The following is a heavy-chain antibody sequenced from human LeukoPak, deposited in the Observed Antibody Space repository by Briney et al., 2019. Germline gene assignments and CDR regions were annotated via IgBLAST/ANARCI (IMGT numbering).Heavy chain of an antibody. CDR3: ARGWGYYDSSGYHDY. V-gene: IGHV4-38-2*02. J-gene: IGHJ4*02. Sequence: KSSETLSLTCTVSGYSISSGYYWSWIRQPPGKGLEWIGEINHSGSTNYNPSLKSRVTISVDTSKNQFSLKLSSVTAADTAVYYCARGWGYYDSSGYHDYWGQGTLVTVSS. CDR2: INHSGST. D-gene: IGHD3-22*01. CDR1: GYSISSGYY.